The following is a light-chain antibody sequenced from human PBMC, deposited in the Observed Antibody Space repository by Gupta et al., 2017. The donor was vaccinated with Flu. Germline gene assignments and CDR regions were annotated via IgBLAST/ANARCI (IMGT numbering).Light chain of an antibody. J-gene: IGKJ4*02. Sequence: DIQMTQSPSSLSASIGDRVTITCRASQSIGNYLKWYQQKPGKAPKLLIYTASSLQSGVPSNFSGSGSVTDFTLTIISLQPEDVATYYFQQGHRTPRTFGGGTKVEI. CDR2: TAS. CDR1: QSIGNY. V-gene: IGKV1-39*01. CDR3: QQGHRTPRT.